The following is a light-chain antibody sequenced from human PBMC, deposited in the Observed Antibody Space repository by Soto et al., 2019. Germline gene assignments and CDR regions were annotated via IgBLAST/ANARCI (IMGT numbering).Light chain of an antibody. V-gene: IGKV3-20*01. Sequence: EIVLTQSPGTLSLSPGERATLSCRASQSVSSRYLAWYQQKPGQAPRLVIYGASSRATGIPDRFSGSGSGTDFTLTISGLEPEDFAVYYCQQYGSSPTWTFGQGTKVEIK. CDR3: QQYGSSPTWT. CDR2: GAS. CDR1: QSVSSRY. J-gene: IGKJ1*01.